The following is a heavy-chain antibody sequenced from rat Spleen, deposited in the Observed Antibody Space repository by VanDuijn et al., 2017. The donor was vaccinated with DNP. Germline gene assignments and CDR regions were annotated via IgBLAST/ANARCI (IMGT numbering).Heavy chain of an antibody. CDR2: LSYHGGNT. CDR1: RFTFSNYY. Sequence: EVQLVESGGGLVQPGRSLKLSCAASRFTFSNYYMAWVRQAPTEGLECDAYLSYHGGNTYYEDSVKVRFTIFRDNAKSTLYLQMNSLRSEDMATYYCARWGGDYFDYWGQGVMVTVSS. J-gene: IGHJ2*01. CDR3: ARWGGDYFDY. V-gene: IGHV5-22*01.